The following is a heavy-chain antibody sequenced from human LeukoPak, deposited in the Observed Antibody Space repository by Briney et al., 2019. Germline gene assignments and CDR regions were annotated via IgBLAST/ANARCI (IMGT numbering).Heavy chain of an antibody. V-gene: IGHV3-15*01. CDR2: IKSKTDGGTT. D-gene: IGHD3-16*02. CDR3: TTGPYDYVWGSYRAFDY. CDR1: GFTFSNAW. Sequence: GGALRLSWAASGFTFSNAWMSWVRQAPGKGLEWVGRIKSKTDGGTTDYAAPVKGRFTISRDDSKNTLYLQMNSLKTEDTAVYYCTTGPYDYVWGSYRAFDYWGQGTLVTVSS. J-gene: IGHJ4*02.